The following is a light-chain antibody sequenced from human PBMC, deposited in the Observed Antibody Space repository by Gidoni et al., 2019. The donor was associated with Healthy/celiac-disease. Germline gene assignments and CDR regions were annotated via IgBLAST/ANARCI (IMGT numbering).Light chain of an antibody. Sequence: DLQMTQSPSSLSASVGDRVTITCRASQSISSYLNWYQQKPGKAPKPLIYAASSLQSGVPSRFSGSGPGTDFTLTISSLQPEDFATYYCQQSYSTRLTFGGGTKVEIK. CDR3: QQSYSTRLT. V-gene: IGKV1-39*01. CDR1: QSISSY. CDR2: AAS. J-gene: IGKJ4*01.